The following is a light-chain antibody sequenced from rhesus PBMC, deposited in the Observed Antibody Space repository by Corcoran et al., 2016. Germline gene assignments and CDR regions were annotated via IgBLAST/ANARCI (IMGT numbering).Light chain of an antibody. CDR2: KAS. CDR3: QQHKSYPRT. V-gene: IGKV1-25*01. J-gene: IGKJ1*01. Sequence: DIQMTQSPSSLSASVGYTVTITCLASQGISSYLAWYQQKPGKAPKLLIYKASTLQSGVPSRFSGSGSGTDFTLTISSLQPEDFATYYLQQHKSYPRTFGQGAKVEIK. CDR1: QGISSY.